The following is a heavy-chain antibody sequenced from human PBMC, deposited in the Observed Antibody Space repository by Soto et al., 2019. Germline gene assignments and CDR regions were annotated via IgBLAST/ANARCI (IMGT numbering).Heavy chain of an antibody. V-gene: IGHV1-3*01. CDR2: INAANGDT. CDR3: VRRHVSATGIDWFDP. Sequence: EASVKVSCKASGYTFTSYGIHWVRQAPGQRLEWMGWINAANGDTKYSPKFQGRVTITRDTPASTAYMELSSLRSEDTAVYYCVRRHVSATGIDWFDPWGQGTLVTVSS. D-gene: IGHD6-13*01. J-gene: IGHJ5*02. CDR1: GYTFTSYG.